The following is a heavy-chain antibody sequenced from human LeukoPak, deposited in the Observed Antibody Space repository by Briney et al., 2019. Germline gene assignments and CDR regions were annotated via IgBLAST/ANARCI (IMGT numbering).Heavy chain of an antibody. V-gene: IGHV4-30-4*01. J-gene: IGHJ3*02. Sequence: SETLSLTCTVSGGSISSGDYYWSWIRQPPGKGLEWIGYIYYSGSTYYNPSLKSRVTISVDTSKNQFSLKLSSVTAADTAVYYCARVKRTRTAFDIWGQGTMVTVSS. CDR3: ARVKRTRTAFDI. CDR2: IYYSGST. CDR1: GGSISSGDYY. D-gene: IGHD1-26*01.